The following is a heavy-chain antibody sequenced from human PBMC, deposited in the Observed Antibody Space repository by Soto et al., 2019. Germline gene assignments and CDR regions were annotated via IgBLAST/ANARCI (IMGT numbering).Heavy chain of an antibody. Sequence: QVQLVQSGTEVKKPGASVKVSCKASGYSFTTYNLHWVRQAPGQGLEWMGIINPSVGSTTYAQNFQDIVSMTRDTSTTTVYMELSSLRSEDTAVYYCVRARDMDVWGQGTTVTVSS. J-gene: IGHJ6*02. CDR3: VRARDMDV. CDR1: GYSFTTYN. CDR2: INPSVGST. V-gene: IGHV1-46*01.